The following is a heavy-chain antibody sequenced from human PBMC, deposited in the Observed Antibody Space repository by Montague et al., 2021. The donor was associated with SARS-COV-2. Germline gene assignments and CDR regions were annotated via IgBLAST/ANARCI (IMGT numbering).Heavy chain of an antibody. Sequence: SETLSLTCTVSGGSISSYYWSWIRQPPGKGLEWIGYIYYCGSTNYNPSLKSRVTISVDTSKNQFSLKLSSVTAADTAVYYCARGFDDWGQGTLVTVSS. J-gene: IGHJ5*02. CDR2: IYYCGST. CDR1: GGSISSYY. V-gene: IGHV4-59*12. CDR3: ARGFDD.